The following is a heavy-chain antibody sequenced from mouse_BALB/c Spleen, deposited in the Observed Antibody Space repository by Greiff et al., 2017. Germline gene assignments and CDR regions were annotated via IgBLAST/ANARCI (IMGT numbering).Heavy chain of an antibody. CDR3: ARWLLRYWYFDV. CDR2: INSNGGST. V-gene: IGHV5-6-3*01. D-gene: IGHD2-3*01. J-gene: IGHJ1*01. CDR1: GFTFSSYG. Sequence: VQLQQSGGGLVQPGGSLKLSCAASGFTFSSYGMSWVRQTPDKRLELVATINSNGGSTYYPDSVKGRFTISRDNAKNTLYLQMSSLKSEDTAMYYCARWLLRYWYFDVWGAGTTVTVSS.